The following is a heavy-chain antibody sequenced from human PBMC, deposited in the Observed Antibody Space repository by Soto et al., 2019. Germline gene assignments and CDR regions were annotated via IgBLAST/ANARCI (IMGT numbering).Heavy chain of an antibody. CDR1: GFTFSSYS. CDR3: ARMLAVAGSSGWFDP. CDR2: ISSRSSYI. D-gene: IGHD6-19*01. J-gene: IGHJ5*02. V-gene: IGHV3-21*01. Sequence: EVQLVESGGGLVKPGGSLRLSCAASGFTFSSYSMNWVRQAPGKGLEWVSSISSRSSYIYYADSVKGRFTISRDNAKNSLYLQMNSLRAEDTAVYYCARMLAVAGSSGWFDPWGQGTLVTVSS.